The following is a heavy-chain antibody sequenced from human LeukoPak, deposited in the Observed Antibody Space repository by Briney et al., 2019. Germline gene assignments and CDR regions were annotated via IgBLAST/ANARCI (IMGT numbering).Heavy chain of an antibody. Sequence: GGSLRLSCGASGFTFSSYAMSWVRQAPGKGLEWVSAISGSGGSTYYADSVKGRFTISRDNSKNTLYLQMNSLRAEDTAVYYCAKVPGGNPVRRDYYYYMDVWGKGTTVTVSS. D-gene: IGHD4-23*01. CDR1: GFTFSSYA. V-gene: IGHV3-23*01. J-gene: IGHJ6*03. CDR3: AKVPGGNPVRRDYYYYMDV. CDR2: ISGSGGST.